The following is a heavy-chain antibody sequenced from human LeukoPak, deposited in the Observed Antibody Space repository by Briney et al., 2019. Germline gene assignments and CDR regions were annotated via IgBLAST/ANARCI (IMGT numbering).Heavy chain of an antibody. CDR3: ARGLTYGPYINFDY. Sequence: GSLRLSCAASGFIFSDYGIHWVRQAPGKGLEWVAFIRYDESNTYYGDSVKGRFTISRDNSKNTVYLQMNSLRAEDTAVYYCARGLTYGPYINFDYWGQGTLVTVSS. CDR1: GFIFSDYG. V-gene: IGHV3-30*02. CDR2: IRYDESNT. D-gene: IGHD4-17*01. J-gene: IGHJ4*02.